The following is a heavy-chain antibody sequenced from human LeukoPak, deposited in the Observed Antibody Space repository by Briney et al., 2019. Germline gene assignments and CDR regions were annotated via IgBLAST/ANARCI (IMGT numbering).Heavy chain of an antibody. CDR2: LYSGGRT. CDR3: ARERGITASADWFDP. V-gene: IGHV3-53*01. D-gene: IGHD1-20*01. Sequence: GGSLRLSCAASGFTVSSNFMSWVRQAPGKGLEWVSVLYSGGRTYYADSVKGRFTISRDNANNSMYLQMNSLRAEDTAVYYCARERGITASADWFDPWGRGTLVTVSS. J-gene: IGHJ5*02. CDR1: GFTVSSNF.